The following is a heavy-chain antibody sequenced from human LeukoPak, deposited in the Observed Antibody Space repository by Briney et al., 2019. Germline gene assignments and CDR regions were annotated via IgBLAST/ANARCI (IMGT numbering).Heavy chain of an antibody. V-gene: IGHV3-15*01. D-gene: IGHD3-3*01. Sequence: GGSLRPSCAASGFTFSNAWMSWVRQAPGKGLEWVGRIKSKTDGGTTDYAAPVKGRFTISRDDSKNTLYLQMNSLKTEDTAVYYCTTESLTILRFLEWLLGYFDYWGQGTLVTVSS. CDR3: TTESLTILRFLEWLLGYFDY. CDR1: GFTFSNAW. CDR2: IKSKTDGGTT. J-gene: IGHJ4*02.